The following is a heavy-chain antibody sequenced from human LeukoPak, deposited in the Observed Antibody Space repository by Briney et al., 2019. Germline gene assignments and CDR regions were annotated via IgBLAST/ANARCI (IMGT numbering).Heavy chain of an antibody. V-gene: IGHV3-48*01. CDR3: ARARAGTYYPYYFDY. CDR1: GFTFSSYS. CDR2: ISSSTSTT. Sequence: PGGSLRLSCAASGFTFSSYSINWVRQAPGKGLEWVSYISSSTSTTYYADSVKGRFTISRDNAKNSLYLQMNSLRAEDTAVYYCARARAGTYYPYYFDYSGQGTLVTVSS. D-gene: IGHD1-26*01. J-gene: IGHJ4*02.